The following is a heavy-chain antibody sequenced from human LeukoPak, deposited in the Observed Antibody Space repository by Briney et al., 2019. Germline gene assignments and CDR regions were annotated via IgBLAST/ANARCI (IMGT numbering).Heavy chain of an antibody. J-gene: IGHJ3*02. D-gene: IGHD6-13*01. V-gene: IGHV1-2*02. CDR3: ARDAAAGKAFDI. CDR1: GYTFTGYY. CDR2: INPNSGGT. Sequence: ASVKVSCKASGYTFTGYYMHWVRQAPGQGLEWMGWINPNSGGTNYAQKFQGRVTMTRDTSISTAYMELSRLRSDDTAVYYCARDAAAGKAFDIWGQGTMVTVSS.